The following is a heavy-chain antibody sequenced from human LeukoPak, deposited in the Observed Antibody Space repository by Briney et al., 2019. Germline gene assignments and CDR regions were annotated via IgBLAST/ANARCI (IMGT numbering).Heavy chain of an antibody. V-gene: IGHV3-7*01. J-gene: IGHJ6*03. CDR2: IKQDGSEK. CDR1: GFTFSSYW. CDR3: ARCFWSGYSVSYYYMDV. Sequence: GGSLRLSCAASGFTFSSYWMSWVRQAPGKGLEWVANIKQDGSEKYYVDSVKGRFTISRDNAKNSLYLQMNSLRAEDTAVYYCARCFWSGYSVSYYYMDVWGKGTTVTVSS. D-gene: IGHD3-3*01.